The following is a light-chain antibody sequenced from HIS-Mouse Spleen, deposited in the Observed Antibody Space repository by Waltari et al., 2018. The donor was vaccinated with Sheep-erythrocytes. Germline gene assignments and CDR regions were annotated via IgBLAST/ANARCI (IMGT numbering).Light chain of an antibody. CDR2: EGS. J-gene: IGLJ3*02. Sequence: QSALTQPASVSGSPGQPITISCTGTSSDVGSYNLVSWYQQPPGKAPKLMIYEGSKRPSGVSNRFSGSKSGNTASLTISGLQAEDEADYYCCSYAGSSTPWVFGGGTKLTVL. CDR3: CSYAGSSTPWV. V-gene: IGLV2-23*01. CDR1: SSDVGSYNL.